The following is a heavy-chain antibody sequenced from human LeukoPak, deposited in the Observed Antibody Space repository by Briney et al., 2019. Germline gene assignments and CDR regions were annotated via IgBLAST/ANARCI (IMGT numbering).Heavy chain of an antibody. CDR3: ATFGSGWYANWFDP. Sequence: ASVKVSCKVSGYTLTELSMHWVRQAPGKGLEWMGGFDPEDGETIYAQKFQGRVTMTEDTSTDTDYMELSSLRSEDTAVYYCATFGSGWYANWFDPWGQGTLVTVSS. CDR1: GYTLTELS. D-gene: IGHD6-19*01. V-gene: IGHV1-24*01. CDR2: FDPEDGET. J-gene: IGHJ5*02.